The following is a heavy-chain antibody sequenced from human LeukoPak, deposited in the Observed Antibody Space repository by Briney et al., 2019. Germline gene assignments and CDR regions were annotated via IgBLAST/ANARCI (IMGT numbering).Heavy chain of an antibody. D-gene: IGHD3-10*01. J-gene: IGHJ4*02. CDR2: IKQDGGEK. Sequence: PGGSLRLSCAASGFTFSNYWMNWVRQAPGKGLEWVANIKQDGGEKSYVDSVKGRFTISRDNAKNSLHLQMNSLRAEDTAVYYCASPITMVRGVTFDYWGQGTLVTVSS. V-gene: IGHV3-7*01. CDR1: GFTFSNYW. CDR3: ASPITMVRGVTFDY.